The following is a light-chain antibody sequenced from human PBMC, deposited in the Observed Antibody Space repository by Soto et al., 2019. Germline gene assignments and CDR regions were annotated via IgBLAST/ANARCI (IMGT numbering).Light chain of an antibody. CDR2: GAS. J-gene: IGKJ1*01. Sequence: AIQMTQSPSSLSASVGDRVTITCRASQGIRSDLDWYQQKPGKAPKLLIYGASNLQSGVPSRFSGSGSGAVFTLTISSLQPEDFATYFCLQDFNYPWSFGQGTKVEI. CDR3: LQDFNYPWS. V-gene: IGKV1-6*01. CDR1: QGIRSD.